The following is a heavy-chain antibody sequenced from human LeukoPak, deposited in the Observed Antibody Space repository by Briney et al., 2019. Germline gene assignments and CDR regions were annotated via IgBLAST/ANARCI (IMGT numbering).Heavy chain of an antibody. D-gene: IGHD4-17*01. J-gene: IGHJ6*02. V-gene: IGHV1-18*01. CDR3: AREGDYEDYYYGMDV. Sequence: ASVKVSCKASGYTFTSYGISWVRQAPGQGLEWMGWISAYHGNTNYAQKLQGRVTMTTDTSTSTAYMELRSLGSDDTAVYYCAREGDYEDYYYGMDVWGQGTTVTVSS. CDR2: ISAYHGNT. CDR1: GYTFTSYG.